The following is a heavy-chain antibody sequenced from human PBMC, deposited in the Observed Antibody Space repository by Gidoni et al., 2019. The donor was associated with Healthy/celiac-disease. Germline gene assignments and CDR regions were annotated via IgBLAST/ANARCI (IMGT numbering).Heavy chain of an antibody. D-gene: IGHD3-10*01. Sequence: QVPLVESGGGLVKPGGSLRLSCAASGFTFRDYSLSWIRQAPGKGLEWVSYISSSGSTIYYADSVKGRFTISRDNAKNSLYLQMNSLRAEDTAVYYCAREGGSWFRELWPDPHFDYWGQGTLVTVSS. CDR2: ISSSGSTI. CDR1: GFTFRDYS. J-gene: IGHJ4*02. CDR3: AREGGSWFRELWPDPHFDY. V-gene: IGHV3-11*01.